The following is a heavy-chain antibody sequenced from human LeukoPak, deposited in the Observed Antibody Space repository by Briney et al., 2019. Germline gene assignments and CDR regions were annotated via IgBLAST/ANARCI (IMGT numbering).Heavy chain of an antibody. CDR3: ARRGYCSSTSCLGLIDY. V-gene: IGHV4-61*01. Sequence: SETLSLTCTVSGGSVSSGSYYWSWIRQPPGKGLEWIGYIYYSGSTNYNLSLKSRVTISVDTSKNQFSLKLSSVTAADTAVYYCARRGYCSSTSCLGLIDYWGQGTLVTVSS. J-gene: IGHJ4*02. CDR2: IYYSGST. D-gene: IGHD2-2*01. CDR1: GGSVSSGSYY.